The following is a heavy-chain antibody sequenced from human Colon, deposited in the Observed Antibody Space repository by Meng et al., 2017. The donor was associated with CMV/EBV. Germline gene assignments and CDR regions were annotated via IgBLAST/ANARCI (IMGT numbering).Heavy chain of an antibody. D-gene: IGHD3-22*01. CDR1: EYTFTGYY. Sequence: VQRVPSVAEVKKPGAAVKVPCMASEYTFTGYYMHWVQQAPGQGLEGMGWINPNSGGTNYAQKFQGRVTMTRDTSITTAYMELSRLRSDDTAVYYCARDWYPGDRRGSFDYWGQGTLVTVSS. CDR3: ARDWYPGDRRGSFDY. CDR2: INPNSGGT. V-gene: IGHV1-2*02. J-gene: IGHJ4*02.